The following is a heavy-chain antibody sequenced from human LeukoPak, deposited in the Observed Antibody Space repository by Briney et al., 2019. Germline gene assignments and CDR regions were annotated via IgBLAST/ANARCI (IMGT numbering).Heavy chain of an antibody. D-gene: IGHD1-26*01. CDR1: GFTFSSYA. V-gene: IGHV3-23*01. CDR2: ISGSGGST. J-gene: IGHJ4*02. CDR3: AKDRIVGRSRYFDY. Sequence: GGSLRLSCAASGFTFSSYAMSWVRQAPGKGLEWVSAISGSGGSTYYADSVKGRFTISRDNSKNTLFLQMNSLRGEDTAVYYCAKDRIVGRSRYFDYWGQGTLVTVSS.